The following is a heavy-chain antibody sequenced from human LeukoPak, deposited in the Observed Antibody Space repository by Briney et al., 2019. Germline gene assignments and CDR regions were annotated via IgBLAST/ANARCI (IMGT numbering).Heavy chain of an antibody. J-gene: IGHJ6*03. CDR1: GFTFSSYV. Sequence: QTGGSLRLSCAASGFTFSSYVMSWVRQAPGKGLEWVSAISGSGGSTYYADSVKGRFTISRDNSKNTLYLQMNSLRAEDTAVYYCARGGTNYYYMDVWGNGTTVTVSS. CDR2: ISGSGGST. V-gene: IGHV3-23*01. CDR3: ARGGTNYYYMDV.